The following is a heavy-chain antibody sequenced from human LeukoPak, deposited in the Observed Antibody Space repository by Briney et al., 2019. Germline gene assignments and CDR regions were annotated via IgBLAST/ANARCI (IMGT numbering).Heavy chain of an antibody. J-gene: IGHJ5*02. V-gene: IGHV1-8*03. CDR1: GYTFTSYD. D-gene: IGHD2-2*02. CDR3: ARVDVVVPAAIKGFDP. Sequence: ASVKVSCKASGYTFTSYDINWVRQATGLGLEWMGWMNPNSGNTGYAQKFQGRVTITRNTSISTAYMELSSLRSEDTAVYYCARVDVVVPAAIKGFDPWGQGTLVTVSS. CDR2: MNPNSGNT.